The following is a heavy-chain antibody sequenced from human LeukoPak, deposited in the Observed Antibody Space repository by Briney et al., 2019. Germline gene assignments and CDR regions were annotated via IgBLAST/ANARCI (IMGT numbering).Heavy chain of an antibody. J-gene: IGHJ6*03. D-gene: IGHD5-18*01. Sequence: ASVKVSCKASGYTFTSYGISWVRQAPGQGLEWMGWISAYNGNTNYAQKLQGRVTMTTDTSTSTAYMELRSLRSDDTAVYYCAGVDTAMVTGYYYYMDVWGKGTTVTVSS. V-gene: IGHV1-18*01. CDR1: GYTFTSYG. CDR3: AGVDTAMVTGYYYYMDV. CDR2: ISAYNGNT.